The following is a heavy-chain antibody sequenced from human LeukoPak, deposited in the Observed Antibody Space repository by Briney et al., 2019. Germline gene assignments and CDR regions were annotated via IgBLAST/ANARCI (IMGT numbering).Heavy chain of an antibody. D-gene: IGHD2/OR15-2a*01. V-gene: IGHV3-48*01. CDR2: ITSSSSTI. CDR3: ARNFDS. CDR1: GFTFTSYT. J-gene: IGHJ4*02. Sequence: GGSLRLSCAASGFTFTSYTMNWVRQAPGKGLEWVSYITSSSSTIYYADSVKGRFTMSRDNAENSLYLQMDSLRAEDTAVYYCARNFDSWGQGTLVTVSS.